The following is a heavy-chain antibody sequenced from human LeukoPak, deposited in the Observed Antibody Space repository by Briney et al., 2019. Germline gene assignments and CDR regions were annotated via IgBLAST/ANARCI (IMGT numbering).Heavy chain of an antibody. CDR2: IYYSGST. J-gene: IGHJ5*02. CDR3: ARRRIDYGARVNWFDP. CDR1: GGSISSYY. D-gene: IGHD4-17*01. Sequence: PSETLSLTCTVSGGSISSYYWSWLRQPPGKGLEWIGYIYYSGSTNYNPSLKSRVTISVDTSKNQFSLKLSSVTAADTAVYYCARRRIDYGARVNWFDPWGQGTLVTVSS. V-gene: IGHV4-59*08.